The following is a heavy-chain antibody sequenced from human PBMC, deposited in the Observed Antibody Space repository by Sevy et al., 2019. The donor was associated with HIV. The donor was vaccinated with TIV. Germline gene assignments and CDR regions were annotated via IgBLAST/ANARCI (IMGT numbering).Heavy chain of an antibody. V-gene: IGHV3-30-3*01. Sequence: GSLRLSCAASGFAFSTHAMHWVRQAPGKGLEWVAVISYEGTETFYAASVEGRFTISRANSKNMLSLQINSLKPEDTAVYYCARDGGYSIKWYPLYWGHGTLVTVSS. D-gene: IGHD1-26*01. J-gene: IGHJ4*01. CDR2: ISYEGTET. CDR1: GFAFSTHA. CDR3: ARDGGYSIKWYPLY.